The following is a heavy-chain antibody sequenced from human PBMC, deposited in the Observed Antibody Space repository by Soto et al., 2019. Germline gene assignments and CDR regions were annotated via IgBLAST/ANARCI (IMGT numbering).Heavy chain of an antibody. V-gene: IGHV3-53*01. Sequence: GGSLRLSCAASGLTVSSNYMSWVRQAPGKGLQWASLVYTGGSTYYADSAQGRSTISRDKSKNPVYFEMRALRAEDTAVYYCVGTSSSYFFERWGRGTLVAVAS. J-gene: IGHJ4*02. CDR3: VGTSSSYFFER. D-gene: IGHD1-1*01. CDR2: VYTGGST. CDR1: GLTVSSNY.